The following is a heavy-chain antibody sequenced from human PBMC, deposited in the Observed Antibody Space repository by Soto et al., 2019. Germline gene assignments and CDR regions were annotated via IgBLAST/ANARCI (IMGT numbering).Heavy chain of an antibody. CDR3: NRGSEYDFWSGYL. J-gene: IGHJ4*02. CDR2: IVPMFGTS. D-gene: IGHD3-3*01. V-gene: IGHV1-69*06. CDR1: GGTSTRYA. Sequence: QERLVQSGAEVRKPGSSVKVSCKVTGGTSTRYAINWVRQAPGQGLEWTGGIVPMFGTSKYAQKFQGRVTITADTSTYIAYMELRSLRSEDTAVYYCNRGSEYDFWSGYLWGQGTLVSVSS.